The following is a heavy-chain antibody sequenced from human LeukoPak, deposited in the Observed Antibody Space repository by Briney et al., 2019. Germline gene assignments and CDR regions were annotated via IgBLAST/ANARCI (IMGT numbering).Heavy chain of an antibody. V-gene: IGHV3-30-3*01. CDR3: AREGGIVVVVAATIKCYFDY. CDR2: ISYDGSNK. CDR1: GFTFSSYA. J-gene: IGHJ4*02. D-gene: IGHD2-15*01. Sequence: GGSLRLSCAASGFTFSSYAMHWVRQAPGKGLEWVAVISYDGSNKYYADSVKGRFTISRGNSKNTLYLQMNSLRAEDTAVYYCAREGGIVVVVAATIKCYFDYWGQGTLVTVSS.